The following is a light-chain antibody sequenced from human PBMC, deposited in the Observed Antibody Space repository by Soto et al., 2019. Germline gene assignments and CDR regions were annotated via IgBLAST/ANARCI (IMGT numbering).Light chain of an antibody. Sequence: QSVLTQPPSASGTPGQRVTISCSGSSSNIETNYVYWYQQLPGTAPKLLIYRNDQRPSGVPDRFSGSKSGTSASLAISGLRSDDETDYYCAAWDDSLSDVVFGGGTKVTVL. CDR2: RND. V-gene: IGLV1-47*01. CDR3: AAWDDSLSDVV. J-gene: IGLJ2*01. CDR1: SSNIETNY.